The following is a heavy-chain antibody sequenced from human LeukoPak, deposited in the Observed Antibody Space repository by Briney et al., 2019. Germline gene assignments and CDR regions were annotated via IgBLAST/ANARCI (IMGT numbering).Heavy chain of an antibody. CDR1: GFTFSSYE. J-gene: IGHJ4*02. CDR2: ISSGGSTI. V-gene: IGHV3-48*03. Sequence: PGGSLRLSCAVSGFTFSSYEMNWVRQAPGKGLECVSYISSGGSTIYYADSVKGRFTISRDNAKNSLYLQMNSLRAEDTAVYYCVVVPAAASSWVDYWGQGTLVTVSS. CDR3: VVVPAAASSWVDY. D-gene: IGHD2-2*01.